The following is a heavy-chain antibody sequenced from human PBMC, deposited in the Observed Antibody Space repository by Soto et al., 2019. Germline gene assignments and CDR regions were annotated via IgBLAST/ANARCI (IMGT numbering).Heavy chain of an antibody. J-gene: IGHJ6*02. CDR2: ISSNGGST. CDR3: VKDSHGGYDFWTGYLRYYYGMDV. Sequence: GGSLRLSCSASGFTFSSYAMHWVRQAPGKGLEYVSAISSNGGSTYYADSVKGRFTISRDNSKNTLYLQMSSLRAEDTAVYYCVKDSHGGYDFWTGYLRYYYGMDVWGQGTTVTVSS. CDR1: GFTFSSYA. V-gene: IGHV3-64D*06. D-gene: IGHD3-3*01.